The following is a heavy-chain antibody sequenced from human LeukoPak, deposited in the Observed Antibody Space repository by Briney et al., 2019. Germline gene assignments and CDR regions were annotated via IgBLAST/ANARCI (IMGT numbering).Heavy chain of an antibody. D-gene: IGHD3-3*01. Sequence: PGGSLRLSCAASGFTFSSYHMNWVRQAPGKELEWVSYISRSSSPIYYVDSVKGRFTISRDNAKNSLYLQMNSLRAEDTAVYYCARASPYYDFWSGYYPYYYYGMDVWGQGTTVTVSS. CDR3: ARASPYYDFWSGYYPYYYYGMDV. CDR1: GFTFSSYH. J-gene: IGHJ6*02. V-gene: IGHV3-48*01. CDR2: ISRSSSPI.